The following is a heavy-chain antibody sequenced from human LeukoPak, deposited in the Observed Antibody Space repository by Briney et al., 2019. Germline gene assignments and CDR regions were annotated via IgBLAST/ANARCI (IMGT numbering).Heavy chain of an antibody. D-gene: IGHD2-21*02. Sequence: GGSLRLSCAASGFTFSSYWMSWVRQAPGKGLEWVANIKQDGSEKYYVDSVKGRFTISRDNAKNSLYLQMNSLRAEDTAVYYCARDIVVVTAIMDVWGKGTTVTISS. CDR1: GFTFSSYW. CDR3: ARDIVVVTAIMDV. J-gene: IGHJ6*03. CDR2: IKQDGSEK. V-gene: IGHV3-7*01.